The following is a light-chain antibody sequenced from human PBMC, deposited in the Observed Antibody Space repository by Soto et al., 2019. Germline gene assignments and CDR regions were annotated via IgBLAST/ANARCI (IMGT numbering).Light chain of an antibody. CDR2: DAS. J-gene: IGKJ2*01. CDR3: QQRSNWPYT. Sequence: EIVLTQSPATLSLSPGERATLSCRASHSVSSYSAWYQQKPGQAPSLLIYDASNGATGIPARFSGSGSGTDFTLTISSLEPEDFAVYYCQQRSNWPYTFGQGTKLEIK. CDR1: HSVSSY. V-gene: IGKV3-11*01.